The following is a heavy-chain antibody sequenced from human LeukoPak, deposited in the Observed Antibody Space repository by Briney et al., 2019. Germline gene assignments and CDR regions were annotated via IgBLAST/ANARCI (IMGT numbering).Heavy chain of an antibody. V-gene: IGHV1-18*01. CDR1: GYTFTSYG. Sequence: ASVKVSCKASGYTFTSYGISWVRLAPGQGLEWMGWISAYNGNTNYAQKVQGRVTMTTDTSTSTAYMELRSLRSDDTAVYYCARDKGFVVVTATHDYWGQGTLVTVSS. CDR3: ARDKGFVVVTATHDY. J-gene: IGHJ4*02. D-gene: IGHD2-21*02. CDR2: ISAYNGNT.